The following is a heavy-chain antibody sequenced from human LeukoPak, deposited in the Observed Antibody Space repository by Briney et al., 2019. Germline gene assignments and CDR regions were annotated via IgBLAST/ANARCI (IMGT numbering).Heavy chain of an antibody. D-gene: IGHD6-19*01. CDR3: ARDEDVYSSGWSSGASDY. CDR1: GFIFSNYA. J-gene: IGHJ4*02. Sequence: GSLRLSCAASGFIFSNYAMHWVRQAPGKGLEWVALISYDGSNKYYADSVKGRFTISRDNSKNTLYLQMSSLRAEDTAVYFCARDEDVYSSGWSSGASDYWGQGTLVTVSS. CDR2: ISYDGSNK. V-gene: IGHV3-30*04.